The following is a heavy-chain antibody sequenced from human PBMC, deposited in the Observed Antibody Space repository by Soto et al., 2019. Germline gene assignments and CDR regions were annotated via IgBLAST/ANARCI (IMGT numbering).Heavy chain of an antibody. D-gene: IGHD3-22*01. Sequence: TLCLTCTVSGGSIGNYYWSWIRQPPGNELEWIAYIYYNGITNYNPSLKSRVTISVDTSKNQFSLTLTSVTAADTAVYYCARGRRYYYDNTGPFYFEHWGQGTLVTVSS. J-gene: IGHJ4*02. CDR3: ARGRRYYYDNTGPFYFEH. V-gene: IGHV4-59*01. CDR1: GGSIGNYY. CDR2: IYYNGIT.